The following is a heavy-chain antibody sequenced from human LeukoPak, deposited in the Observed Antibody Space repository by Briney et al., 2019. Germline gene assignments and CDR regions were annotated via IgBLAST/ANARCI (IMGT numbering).Heavy chain of an antibody. Sequence: GGSLRLSCAASGFRFSGYGMHWVRQAPGKGLEWAAVISLDGSNKYYADPVKGRFTISRDNSKNTLYLQMNSLRAEDTAVYYCARDYSPGYGMDVRGQGTTVTVSS. J-gene: IGHJ6*02. CDR1: GFRFSGYG. D-gene: IGHD2-21*01. CDR2: ISLDGSNK. V-gene: IGHV3-30*03. CDR3: ARDYSPGYGMDV.